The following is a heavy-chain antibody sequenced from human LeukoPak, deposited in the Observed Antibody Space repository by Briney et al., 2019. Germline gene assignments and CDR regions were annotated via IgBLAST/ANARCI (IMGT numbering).Heavy chain of an antibody. Sequence: PGGSLRLSCAASGFTFDDYAMHWVRQPPGKGLEWVSGISWNSVSIGYADSVKGRFTISRDNAKNSLYLQMNSLRTEDTAVYYCARDPYGDYSPWGQGTLVTVSS. CDR3: ARDPYGDYSP. CDR2: ISWNSVSI. D-gene: IGHD4-17*01. V-gene: IGHV3-9*01. CDR1: GFTFDDYA. J-gene: IGHJ4*02.